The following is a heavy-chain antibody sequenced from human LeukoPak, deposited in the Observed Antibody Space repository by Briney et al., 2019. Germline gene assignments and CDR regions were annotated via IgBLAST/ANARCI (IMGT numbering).Heavy chain of an antibody. J-gene: IGHJ6*02. CDR2: IKSKTDGGTT. D-gene: IGHD3-22*01. CDR1: GFTFSNAL. CDR3: TTDANYYDSDYGMDV. Sequence: PGGSLRLSCAASGFTFSNALMSSVRQAPGKGLEWVGHIKSKTDGGTTDYAAPVKGRFTISSDDSKNTLYLQMNSLKTEDTAVYYCTTDANYYDSDYGMDVWGQGTTVTVSS. V-gene: IGHV3-15*01.